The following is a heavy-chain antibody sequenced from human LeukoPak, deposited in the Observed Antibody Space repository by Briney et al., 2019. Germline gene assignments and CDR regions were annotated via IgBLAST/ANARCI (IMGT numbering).Heavy chain of an antibody. CDR3: ARDSSLDPRIQLQLASFDY. D-gene: IGHD5-18*01. CDR2: ISGSGGST. Sequence: PGGSLRLSCAASGFTFSSYAMSWVRQAPGKGLEWVSAISGSGGSTYYADSVKGRFTISRDNSKNTLFLQMGSLRAEDMGVYYCARDSSLDPRIQLQLASFDYWGQGTLVTVSS. CDR1: GFTFSSYA. J-gene: IGHJ4*02. V-gene: IGHV3-23*01.